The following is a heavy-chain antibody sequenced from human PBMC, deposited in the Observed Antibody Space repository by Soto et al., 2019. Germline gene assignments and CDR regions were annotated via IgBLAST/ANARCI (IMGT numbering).Heavy chain of an antibody. CDR2: IYPGDSDT. CDR1: GYSFTSYW. J-gene: IGHJ4*02. CDR3: ARPARVGAKAYDY. Sequence: CESLKISWKGSGYSFTSYWIGWVRQMPGKGLEWMGIIYPGDSDTRYSPSFQGQVTISADKSISTAYLQWSSLKASDTAMYYCARPARVGAKAYDYWGQGTLVTVSS. V-gene: IGHV5-51*01. D-gene: IGHD1-26*01.